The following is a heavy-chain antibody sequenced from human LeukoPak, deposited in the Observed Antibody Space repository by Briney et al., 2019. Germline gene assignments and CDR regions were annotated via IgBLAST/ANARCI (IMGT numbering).Heavy chain of an antibody. CDR3: ANWAGSGPPYYFGY. D-gene: IGHD1-14*01. J-gene: IGHJ4*02. CDR1: GGSITSYY. CDR2: IYYSGNT. Sequence: SETLSLTCTVSGGSITSYYWNWIRQPPGKGLEWSGYIYYSGNTNYNPSLKSRLTISIDTSKNQFSLKLSSVTAADTAVYYCANWAGSGPPYYFGYWGQGTLVTVSS. V-gene: IGHV4-59*08.